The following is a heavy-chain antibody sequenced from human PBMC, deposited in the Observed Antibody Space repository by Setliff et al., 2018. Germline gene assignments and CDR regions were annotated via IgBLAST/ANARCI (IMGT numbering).Heavy chain of an antibody. CDR3: ARGPPDFVVVPAAAKFDF. CDR1: GYTFTNFG. CDR2: NSA. D-gene: IGHD2-2*01. J-gene: IGHJ4*02. Sequence: ASVKVSCKTSGYTFTNFGINWVRQAPGQGLEWMGWNSAYAQKFQGRVTMTTDTTTSTAYMELRSLISDDTAVYYCARGPPDFVVVPAAAKFDFWGQGTLVTVSS. V-gene: IGHV1-18*01.